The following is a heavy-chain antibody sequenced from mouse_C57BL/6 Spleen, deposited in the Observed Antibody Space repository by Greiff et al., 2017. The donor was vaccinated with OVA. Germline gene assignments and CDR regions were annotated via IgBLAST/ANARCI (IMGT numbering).Heavy chain of an antibody. Sequence: VQLQQPGAELVKPGASVKLSCKASGYTFTSYWMHWVKQRPGQGLEWIGMIHPNSGSTNYNEKFKSKATLTVDKSSSTAYMQLSSLTSEDSAVYYCARGGIYDGYSYYFDYWGQGTTLTVSS. CDR2: IHPNSGST. CDR1: GYTFTSYW. V-gene: IGHV1-64*01. J-gene: IGHJ2*01. CDR3: ARGGIYDGYSYYFDY. D-gene: IGHD2-3*01.